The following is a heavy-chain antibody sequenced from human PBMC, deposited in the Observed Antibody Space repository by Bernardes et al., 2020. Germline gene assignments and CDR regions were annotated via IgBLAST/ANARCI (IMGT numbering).Heavy chain of an antibody. CDR2: ISGGGGST. Sequence: GGSLRLSCAASRFTFSSYAMSWVRQAPGKGLEWVSTISGGGGSTYYADSVKGRFTISRDNSKNALYLQMNSLRAEDTAVYYCAKALGYCSTTSCSYALDIWGQGTMVTVSS. V-gene: IGHV3-23*01. J-gene: IGHJ3*02. CDR1: RFTFSSYA. CDR3: AKALGYCSTTSCSYALDI. D-gene: IGHD2-2*01.